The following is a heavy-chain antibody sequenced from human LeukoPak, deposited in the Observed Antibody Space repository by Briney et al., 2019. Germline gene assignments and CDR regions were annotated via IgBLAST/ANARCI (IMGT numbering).Heavy chain of an antibody. D-gene: IGHD3-22*01. CDR1: GFTFSSYA. V-gene: IGHV3-30-3*01. CDR3: ARGGYYDSSAYSLDY. CDR2: ISYDGSNK. J-gene: IGHJ4*02. Sequence: GGSLTLSCAAFGFTFSSYAMHWVRQAPGKGLEWVALISYDGSNKYYADSVKGRFTISRDNSKNTLYLQMNTLRAEDTAVYYCARGGYYDSSAYSLDYWGQGTLVTVSS.